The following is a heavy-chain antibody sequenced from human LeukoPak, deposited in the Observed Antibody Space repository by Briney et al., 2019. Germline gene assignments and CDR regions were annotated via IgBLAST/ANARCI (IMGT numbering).Heavy chain of an antibody. Sequence: SETLSLTCAAYGGSSSGYYWTWIRQPPGKGREWIGEINHSGSTNYNPSLKSRVTISVDTSKNQFSLKLSSVTAADTAVYYCARGARIWYYDSSGYPEYFQHWGQGTLVTVSS. CDR2: INHSGST. D-gene: IGHD3-22*01. CDR1: GGSSSGYY. J-gene: IGHJ1*01. V-gene: IGHV4-34*01. CDR3: ARGARIWYYDSSGYPEYFQH.